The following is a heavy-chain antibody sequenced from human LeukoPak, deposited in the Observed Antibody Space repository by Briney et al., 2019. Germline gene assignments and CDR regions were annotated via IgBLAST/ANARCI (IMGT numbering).Heavy chain of an antibody. CDR3: AREVAMIRGVKNWFDR. Sequence: SQTLSLTCALSRDSVSSNDASWNWIRQSPSRGLEWLGRTFYRSKWYYDYEASLKSRITINPDTSKNQFSLQLNSVTPEDTAMYYCAREVAMIRGVKNWFDRWGQGTLVTVSS. J-gene: IGHJ5*02. CDR2: TFYRSKWYY. V-gene: IGHV6-1*01. CDR1: RDSVSSNDAS. D-gene: IGHD3-10*01.